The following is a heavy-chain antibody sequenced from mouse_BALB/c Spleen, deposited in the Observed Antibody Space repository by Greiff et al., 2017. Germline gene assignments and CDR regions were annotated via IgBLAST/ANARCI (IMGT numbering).Heavy chain of an antibody. CDR3: ASPSTVVATDY. V-gene: IGHV1-81*01. D-gene: IGHD1-1*01. CDR2: IYPGSGST. J-gene: IGHJ2*01. Sequence: QVQLQQSGAELVRPGASVTLSCKASGYTFTDYVISWVKQRTGQGLEWIGEIYPGSGSTYYNEKFKGKATLTADKSSNTAYMQLSSLTSEDSAVYFCASPSTVVATDYWGQGTTLTVSS. CDR1: GYTFTDYV.